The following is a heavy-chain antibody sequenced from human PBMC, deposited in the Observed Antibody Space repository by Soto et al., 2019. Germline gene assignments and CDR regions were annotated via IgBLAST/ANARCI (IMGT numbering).Heavy chain of an antibody. CDR2: IYYSGST. D-gene: IGHD3-22*01. CDR1: GCSVSSGTYY. Sequence: SETLSLPCPVSGCSVSSGTYYWSWIRQPPGKGLEWIGYIYYSGSTIYNPSLMRRVTISVDTSKNQFSLKLSSVTAADTAVYYCARGPSRSSGPGPFDYWGQGTLVTVSS. CDR3: ARGPSRSSGPGPFDY. J-gene: IGHJ4*02. V-gene: IGHV4-61*01.